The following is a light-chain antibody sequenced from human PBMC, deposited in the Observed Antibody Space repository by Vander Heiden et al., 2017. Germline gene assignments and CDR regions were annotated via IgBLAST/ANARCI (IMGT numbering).Light chain of an antibody. CDR3: QQSYSTPRT. V-gene: IGKV1-39*01. J-gene: IGKJ2*02. CDR2: AAS. Sequence: DIKLTKSPPSLSASVGDRVTITCRASQSISSYLNWYQQKPGKAPKLLIYAASSLQSGVPSRFSGSGSGTDFTLTISSLQPEDFATYYCQQSYSTPRTFGQGTKLEIK. CDR1: QSISSY.